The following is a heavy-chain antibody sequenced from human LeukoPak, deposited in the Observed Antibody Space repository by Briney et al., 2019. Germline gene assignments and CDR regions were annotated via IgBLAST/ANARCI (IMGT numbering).Heavy chain of an antibody. Sequence: PGGSLRLSCAASGFTFSSYGMLWVRQAPGKGLEWVAVISYDGSNKYYADSVKGRFTISRDNSKSTLYLQMNSLRAEDTAVYYCAKDLDGDSNYWGQGTLVTVSS. CDR3: AKDLDGDSNY. V-gene: IGHV3-30*18. D-gene: IGHD2-21*01. CDR1: GFTFSSYG. CDR2: ISYDGSNK. J-gene: IGHJ4*02.